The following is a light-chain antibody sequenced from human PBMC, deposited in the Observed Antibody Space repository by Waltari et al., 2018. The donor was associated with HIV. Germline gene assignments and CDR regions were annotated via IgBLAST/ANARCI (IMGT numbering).Light chain of an antibody. CDR1: SSDVGCYNY. V-gene: IGLV2-14*01. CDR2: DVS. Sequence: QPALTQPASVSGSPGQSITISCTGTSSDVGCYNYVSWYQQHPGKAPKLMFYDVSNQPSGVSNRFSGSKSGNTASLTISWLQAEDEADYYCSSYTSSSTWVFGGGTKLTVL. J-gene: IGLJ3*02. CDR3: SSYTSSSTWV.